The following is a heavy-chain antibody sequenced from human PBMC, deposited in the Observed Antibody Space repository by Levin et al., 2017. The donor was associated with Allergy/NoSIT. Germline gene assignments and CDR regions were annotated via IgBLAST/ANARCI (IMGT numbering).Heavy chain of an antibody. V-gene: IGHV3-7*01. Sequence: PGGSLRLSCAASGFTFRTFWMSWVRQAPGKGPEWVANIKQDGSDKYYVDSVEGRFTVSRDNAKNSLYLQMNSLRVEDTAVYYCARDHDGEEEYFDCWGQGTLVTVSS. CDR2: IKQDGSDK. J-gene: IGHJ4*02. CDR1: GFTFRTFW. CDR3: ARDHDGEEEYFDC. D-gene: IGHD3-10*01.